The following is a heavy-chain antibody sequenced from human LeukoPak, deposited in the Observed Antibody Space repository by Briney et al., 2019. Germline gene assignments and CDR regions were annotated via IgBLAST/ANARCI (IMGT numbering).Heavy chain of an antibody. Sequence: ESGPTLVKPTQTLTLTCTFSGLSFSTAGVGVVWIRQPPRKALEWLGVTYWNGDKRYNPSLASRLTITKDTSKNQEVLALTNMDPVDTATYYCGHRRESFDYHGVDVWGQGTTVTVSS. CDR1: GLSFSTAGVG. D-gene: IGHD2/OR15-2a*01. J-gene: IGHJ6*01. CDR2: TYWNGDK. CDR3: GHRRESFDYHGVDV. V-gene: IGHV2-5*01.